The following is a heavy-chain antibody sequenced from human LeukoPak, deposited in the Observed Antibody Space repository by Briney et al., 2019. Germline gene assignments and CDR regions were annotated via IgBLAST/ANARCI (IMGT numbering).Heavy chain of an antibody. V-gene: IGHV4-34*01. CDR3: ARGKGDSSGWYVPSGLYYFDY. D-gene: IGHD6-19*01. J-gene: IGHJ4*02. CDR2: INHSGST. CDR1: GGSFSGYY. Sequence: PSETLSLTCAVYGGSFSGYYWSWIRQPPGKGLEWIGEINHSGSTNYNPSLKSRVTISVTTSKNQFSLKLSSVTAADTAVYYCARGKGDSSGWYVPSGLYYFDYWGQGTLVTVSS.